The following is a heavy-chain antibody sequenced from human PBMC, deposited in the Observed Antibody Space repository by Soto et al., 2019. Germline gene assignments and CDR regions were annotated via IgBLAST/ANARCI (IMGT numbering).Heavy chain of an antibody. D-gene: IGHD2-15*01. CDR1: GGSISSYY. J-gene: IGHJ4*02. V-gene: IGHV4-59*01. CDR2: IYYSGST. Sequence: QVQLQESGPGLVKPSETLSLTCTVSGGSISSYYWSWIRQPPGKGLEWIGYIYYSGSTNYKPPLKSRVTISVDTSKNQFSLKLSSVTAADTAVYYCARGGPPYCSGGSCLGYWGQGTLVTVSS. CDR3: ARGGPPYCSGGSCLGY.